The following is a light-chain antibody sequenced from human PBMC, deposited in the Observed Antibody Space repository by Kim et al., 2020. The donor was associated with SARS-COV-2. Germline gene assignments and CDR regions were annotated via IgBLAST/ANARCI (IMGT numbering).Light chain of an antibody. V-gene: IGLV4-69*01. CDR2: INSDGSH. J-gene: IGLJ3*02. CDR1: SGQSRYA. CDR3: QTWGTGIWV. Sequence: QLVLTQSPSASASLGASVKLTCTLSSGQSRYAIAWHQQQPEKGSRYLMKINSDGSHSKGDGIPDRFSGSSSGAERYLTISSLQSEDEADYYCQTWGTGIWVFGGGTQLTVL.